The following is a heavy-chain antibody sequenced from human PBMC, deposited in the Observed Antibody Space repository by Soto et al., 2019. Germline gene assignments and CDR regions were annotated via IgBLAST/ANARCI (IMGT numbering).Heavy chain of an antibody. D-gene: IGHD6-13*01. Sequence: EVQLVESGGGLVQPGGSLRLSGAASGFTFSSFTMNWVRQAPGKGLEWISYITSSSGTIYYADSVKGRFTISRDNAKNSLYLQMNSLRAEDTAVYYCARGGGSSSWNFDSWGQGTRVTVSS. J-gene: IGHJ4*02. CDR3: ARGGGSSSWNFDS. CDR2: ITSSSGTI. V-gene: IGHV3-48*01. CDR1: GFTFSSFT.